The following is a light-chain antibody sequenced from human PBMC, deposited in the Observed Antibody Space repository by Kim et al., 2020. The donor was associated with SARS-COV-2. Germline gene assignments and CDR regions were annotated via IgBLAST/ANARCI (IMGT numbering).Light chain of an antibody. CDR1: QSISSW. CDR2: DAS. Sequence: SASVRERGTSTCRDSQSISSWLAWYQQKPGKAPKLLIYDASSLESGGPSRVSGSGSGTEFTLTISSLQPDDFATYYCQQYNSYSYTFGQGTKLEI. J-gene: IGKJ2*01. CDR3: QQYNSYSYT. V-gene: IGKV1-5*01.